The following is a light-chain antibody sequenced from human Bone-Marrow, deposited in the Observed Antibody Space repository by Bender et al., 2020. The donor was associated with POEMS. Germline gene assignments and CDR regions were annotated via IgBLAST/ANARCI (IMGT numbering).Light chain of an antibody. V-gene: IGLV3-21*02. Sequence: SYVLTQPPSVSVAPGQTARITCGRNNIGGKSVHWYQQRPGQAPVLVVYVDSDRPSGIPERFSGSNSGNTATLTISRVEAGDEADYFCQVWDSSSDHFVFGSGTEVTVL. CDR3: QVWDSSSDHFV. CDR2: VDS. J-gene: IGLJ1*01. CDR1: NIGGKS.